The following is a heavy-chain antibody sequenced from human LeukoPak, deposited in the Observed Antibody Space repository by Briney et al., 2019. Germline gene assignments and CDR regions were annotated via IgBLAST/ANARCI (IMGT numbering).Heavy chain of an antibody. CDR1: GFAFSDYY. V-gene: IGHV3-11*01. CDR2: ISGSGNSI. J-gene: IGHJ4*01. D-gene: IGHD6-19*01. Sequence: GGSLRLSCAGSGFAFSDYYMTWIRQAPGRGLEFISYISGSGNSIVYADSGKGRFTISRDNAKNSLYLQMNSLRDEDTAVYYCAREPRLAVYWGQGTLVTVSS. CDR3: AREPRLAVY.